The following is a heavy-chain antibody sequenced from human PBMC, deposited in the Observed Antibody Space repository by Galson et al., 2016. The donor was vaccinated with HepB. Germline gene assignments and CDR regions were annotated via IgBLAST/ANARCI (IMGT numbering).Heavy chain of an antibody. CDR2: IWYDGSNK. V-gene: IGHV3-33*01. CDR1: GFTFSSYG. D-gene: IGHD3-10*01. Sequence: SLRLSCAASGFTFSSYGMLWVRQAPGKGLEWMAVIWYDGSNKYYADSVKGRFTISRDNSKNALYLQMNSLRAEDTAVYYCARGVGYGSGSHFDYWGQGTLVTVSS. J-gene: IGHJ4*02. CDR3: ARGVGYGSGSHFDY.